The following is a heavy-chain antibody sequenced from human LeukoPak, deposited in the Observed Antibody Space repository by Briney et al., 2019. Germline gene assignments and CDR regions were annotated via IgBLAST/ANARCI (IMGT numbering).Heavy chain of an antibody. V-gene: IGHV1-2*02. D-gene: IGHD7-27*01. CDR2: INPNSGGT. CDR1: GYTFTGYY. CDR3: ARAGLGIAPPPFDF. J-gene: IGHJ4*02. Sequence: ASVKVSCKASGYTFTGYYMHWVRQAPGRGLEWMGWINPNSGGTNYAQKFQGRVTMTRDTSISTAFMELSRLRSDDTAVYYCARAGLGIAPPPFDFWGQGTLVTVSS.